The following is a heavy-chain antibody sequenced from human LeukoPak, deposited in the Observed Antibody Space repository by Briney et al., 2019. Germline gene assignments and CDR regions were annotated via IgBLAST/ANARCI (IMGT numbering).Heavy chain of an antibody. Sequence: SETLSLTCTVSGDSISSYYWSWIRQPPGKGLEWIGYIYYSGSTNYNPSLKSRVTISVDTSKNQFSLKLSSVAAADTAVYYCARGYSYGINWFDPWGQGTLVTVSS. D-gene: IGHD5-18*01. J-gene: IGHJ5*02. CDR1: GDSISSYY. V-gene: IGHV4-59*01. CDR3: ARGYSYGINWFDP. CDR2: IYYSGST.